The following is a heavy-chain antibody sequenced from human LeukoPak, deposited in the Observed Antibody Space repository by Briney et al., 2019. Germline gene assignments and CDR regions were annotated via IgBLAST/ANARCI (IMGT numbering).Heavy chain of an antibody. Sequence: ASVKVSCKVSGYTLTELSMHWVRQAPGKGLEWMGGFDPEDGETIYAQKFQGRVTMTEDTSTDTAYMELSSLRSEDTAVYYCARSGVGSTSRGYYYYGMDGWGQGTTVTVSS. J-gene: IGHJ6*02. CDR1: GYTLTELS. V-gene: IGHV1-24*01. D-gene: IGHD2-2*01. CDR3: ARSGVGSTSRGYYYYGMDG. CDR2: FDPEDGET.